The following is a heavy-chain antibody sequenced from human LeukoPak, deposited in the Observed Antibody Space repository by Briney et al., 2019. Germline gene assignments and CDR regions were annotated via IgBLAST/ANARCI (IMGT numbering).Heavy chain of an antibody. J-gene: IGHJ4*02. D-gene: IGHD2-2*01. V-gene: IGHV3-33*01. CDR3: ARDFEYSSTTGVY. CDR2: IWYDGRTK. CDR1: GFTFSKYG. Sequence: GGSLRLSCAASGFTFSKYGIHWVRQAPGKGLEWVAVIWYDGRTKYYADSVKGRFTISRDNSKNTLYLQMNSLRAEDTAVYYCARDFEYSSTTGVYWGQGTLVTVSS.